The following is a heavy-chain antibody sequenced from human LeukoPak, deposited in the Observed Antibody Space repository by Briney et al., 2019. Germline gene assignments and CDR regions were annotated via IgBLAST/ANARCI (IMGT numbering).Heavy chain of an antibody. CDR1: GFTFSSYA. J-gene: IGHJ4*02. Sequence: PGGSLRLSCAASGFTFSSYAMHWVRQAPGKGLEWVAVISYDGSNKYYADSVKGRFTISRDNSKNTLYLQMNSLRAEDTAVYYCARDPGGGDGYNEYFDYWGQGTLVTVSS. CDR3: ARDPGGGDGYNEYFDY. V-gene: IGHV3-30-3*01. D-gene: IGHD5-24*01. CDR2: ISYDGSNK.